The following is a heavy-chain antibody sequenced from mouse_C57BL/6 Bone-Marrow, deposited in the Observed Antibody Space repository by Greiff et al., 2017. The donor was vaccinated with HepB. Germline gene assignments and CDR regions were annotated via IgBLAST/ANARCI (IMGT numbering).Heavy chain of an antibody. CDR3: ALGVYYGSSYWYFDV. CDR1: GYSITSDY. Sequence: VQLQQSGPGLAKPSQTLSLTCSVTGYSITSDYWNWIRKFPGNKLEYMGYISYSGSTYYNPSLKSRISITRDTSKNQYYLQLNSVTTEDTATYYWALGVYYGSSYWYFDVWGTGTTVTVSS. V-gene: IGHV3-8*01. CDR2: ISYSGST. J-gene: IGHJ1*03. D-gene: IGHD1-1*01.